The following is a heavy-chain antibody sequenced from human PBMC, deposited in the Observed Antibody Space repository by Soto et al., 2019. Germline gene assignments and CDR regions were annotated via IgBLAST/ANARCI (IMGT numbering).Heavy chain of an antibody. CDR3: ARGFRVAATHWWFDP. J-gene: IGHJ5*02. D-gene: IGHD2-15*01. CDR1: GYTFTSYD. V-gene: IGHV1-18*01. Sequence: ASVKVSCKASGYTFTSYDISWVRQAPGQGLEWMGWISTYNGNTSYAQKLQGRVTMTTDTSTSTAYMELRSLRSDDTAVYYCARGFRVAATHWWFDPWGQGTLVTVSS. CDR2: ISTYNGNT.